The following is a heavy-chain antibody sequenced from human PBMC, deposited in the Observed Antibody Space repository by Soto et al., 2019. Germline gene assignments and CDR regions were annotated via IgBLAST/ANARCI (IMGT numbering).Heavy chain of an antibody. Sequence: VKVSCKASGGTFSSYAISWVRQAPGQGLEWMGGIIPIFGTANYAQKFQGRVTITADESTSTAYMELSSLRSEDTAVYYCARNVGDGYNYFYWGQGTLVTVSS. CDR3: ARNVGDGYNYFY. CDR1: GGTFSSYA. V-gene: IGHV1-69*01. J-gene: IGHJ4*02. CDR2: IIPIFGTA. D-gene: IGHD5-12*01.